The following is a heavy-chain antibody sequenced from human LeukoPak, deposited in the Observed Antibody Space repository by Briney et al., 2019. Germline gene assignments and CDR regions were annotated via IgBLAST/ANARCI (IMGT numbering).Heavy chain of an antibody. D-gene: IGHD3-16*02. Sequence: ASVKVSCKASGYTFTGYYMHWVRQAPGQGLEWMGRINPNSGGTNYAQKFRGRVTMTRDTSISTAYTELSRLRSDDTAVYYCATFNLGNYYVWGSYRELAVYWGQGTLVTVSS. CDR3: ATFNLGNYYVWGSYRELAVY. CDR2: INPNSGGT. CDR1: GYTFTGYY. V-gene: IGHV1-2*06. J-gene: IGHJ4*02.